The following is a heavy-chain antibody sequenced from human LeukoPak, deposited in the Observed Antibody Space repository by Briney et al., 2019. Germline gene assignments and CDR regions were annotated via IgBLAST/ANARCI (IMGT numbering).Heavy chain of an antibody. Sequence: GGSLRLSCAASGFTFSSYAMSWVRQAPGKGLEWVSAISGSGGSTYYADSVKGRFTISRDNSKNTLYLQMNSLRAEDAAVYYCARSSGVITVAPFDCWGQGTLVTVSS. CDR3: ARSSGVITVAPFDC. V-gene: IGHV3-23*01. CDR1: GFTFSSYA. CDR2: ISGSGGST. D-gene: IGHD4-23*01. J-gene: IGHJ4*02.